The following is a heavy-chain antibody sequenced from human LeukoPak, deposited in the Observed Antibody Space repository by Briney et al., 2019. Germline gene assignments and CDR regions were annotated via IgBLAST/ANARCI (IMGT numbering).Heavy chain of an antibody. D-gene: IGHD3-22*01. J-gene: IGHJ3*02. CDR1: GFTFSSYN. CDR2: ISSSSTYI. CDR3: ALLAFYYDSSGQDAFDI. Sequence: PGGSLRLSCAASGFTFSSYNMNWVRQAPGKGLEWVSSISSSSTYIYYADSVKGRFTISRDNAKNSLFLRMNSLRAEDTAVYYCALLAFYYDSSGQDAFDIWGQGTVVTVSS. V-gene: IGHV3-21*01.